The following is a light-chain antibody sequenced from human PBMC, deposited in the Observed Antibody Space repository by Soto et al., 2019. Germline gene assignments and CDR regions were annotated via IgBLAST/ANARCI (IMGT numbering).Light chain of an antibody. V-gene: IGKV3D-15*01. J-gene: IGKJ5*01. Sequence: EIVLTQSPATLSSFPGDRVTLSCRASQAVNTRLAWYQHKPGQAPRLLIYLTSNRAAGIPARFSGSGSGTEFTLTISSLQSEDFAVYYCQQYHGWPITFGQGTRLEI. CDR3: QQYHGWPIT. CDR1: QAVNTR. CDR2: LTS.